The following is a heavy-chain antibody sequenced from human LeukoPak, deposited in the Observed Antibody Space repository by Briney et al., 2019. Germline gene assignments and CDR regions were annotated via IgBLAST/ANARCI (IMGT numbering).Heavy chain of an antibody. Sequence: SETLSLTCTVSGGSISSSSYSWGWIRQPPWKGLEWLGSVYYSGTTSYNPSLKSRAPISVDTSKIQFSLKLSSVAATDTAVYFCARLLFDFWGGYTHPYFDYWGQGTLVTVSS. CDR2: VYYSGTT. J-gene: IGHJ4*02. V-gene: IGHV4-39*01. CDR3: ARLLFDFWGGYTHPYFDY. D-gene: IGHD3-3*01. CDR1: GGSISSSSYS.